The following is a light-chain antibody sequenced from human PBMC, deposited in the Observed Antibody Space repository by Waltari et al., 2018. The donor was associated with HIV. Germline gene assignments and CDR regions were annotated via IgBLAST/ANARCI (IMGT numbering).Light chain of an antibody. CDR1: QDIGNY. CDR2: GAS. J-gene: IGKJ4*01. Sequence: EVVMRQSQATLFVSPGERPTLSCRTSQDIGNYLAWYQKRGGQAPRLLIDGASTRGTGTPSMFSGSGSGTEFTLTISNLESEDFATYYSQQNNLRPTTFGGGTKVEMK. CDR3: QQNNLRPTT. V-gene: IGKV3-15*01.